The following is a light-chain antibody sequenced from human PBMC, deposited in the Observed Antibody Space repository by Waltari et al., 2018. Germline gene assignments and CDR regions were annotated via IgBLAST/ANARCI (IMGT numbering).Light chain of an antibody. J-gene: IGLJ3*02. Sequence: QSALTQPASVSGSPGQSITLSCTGTSSDVGSYNFVSWYQQHPGKAPKFMIYEGSKRPSGISNRFSGSKSGNTASLTISGLQAEDEADYYCCSYAGSGTWVFGGGTKLTVL. CDR2: EGS. CDR1: SSDVGSYNF. CDR3: CSYAGSGTWV. V-gene: IGLV2-23*01.